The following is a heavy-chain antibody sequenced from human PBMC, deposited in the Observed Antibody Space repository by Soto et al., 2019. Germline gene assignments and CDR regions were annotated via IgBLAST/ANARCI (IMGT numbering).Heavy chain of an antibody. Sequence: QVQLQQWGAGLLKPSETLSLTCAVYGGSFSGYYWSWIRQPPGKGLEWIGEINHSGSTNYNPSLKSRVTISVDTSKNQFSLKLSSVTAADTAVYYCARGPAYYYGSSGPYYFDYWGQGTLVTVSS. CDR2: INHSGST. D-gene: IGHD3-22*01. CDR3: ARGPAYYYGSSGPYYFDY. J-gene: IGHJ4*02. CDR1: GGSFSGYY. V-gene: IGHV4-34*01.